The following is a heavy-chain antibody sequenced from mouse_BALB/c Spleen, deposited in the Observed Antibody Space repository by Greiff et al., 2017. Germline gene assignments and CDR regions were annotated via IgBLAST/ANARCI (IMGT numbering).Heavy chain of an antibody. CDR1: GFNIKDYY. CDR3: ARGGYYGMDC. D-gene: IGHD1-1*02. J-gene: IGHJ4*01. Sequence: EVKLVESGAELVRPGALVKLSCKASGFNIKDYYMHWVKQRPEQGLEWIGWIDPENGNTIYDPKFQGKASITADTSSNTAYLQLSSLTSEDTAVYYCARGGYYGMDCWGQGTSVTVSS. CDR2: IDPENGNT. V-gene: IGHV14-1*02.